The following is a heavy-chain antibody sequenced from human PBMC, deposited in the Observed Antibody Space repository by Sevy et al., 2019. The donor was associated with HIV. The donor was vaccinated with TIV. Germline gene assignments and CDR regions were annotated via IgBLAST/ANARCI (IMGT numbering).Heavy chain of an antibody. CDR2: INPNSGDT. CDR3: ARDRMIFGGQGGMDV. Sequence: ASVKVSCKASGYSFTAYYMHWVRQAPAHGLEWMGWINPNSGDTEYAQKFQGRLTMTTDTSINTAYMELSRLRSDETAVFYCARDRMIFGGQGGMDVWGQGTTVTVSS. CDR1: GYSFTAYY. D-gene: IGHD3-3*01. V-gene: IGHV1-2*02. J-gene: IGHJ6*02.